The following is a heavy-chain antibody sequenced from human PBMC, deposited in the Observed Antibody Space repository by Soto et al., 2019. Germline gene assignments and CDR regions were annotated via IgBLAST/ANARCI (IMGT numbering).Heavy chain of an antibody. Sequence: SETLSLTCTVSGGSVSSGSYYWSWIRQPPGKGLEWIGYIYYSGSTNYNPSLKSRVTISVDTSKNQFSLKLSSVTAADTAVYYCARLTYYYDSSGYYYAAIFDYWGQGTLVTVSS. V-gene: IGHV4-61*01. CDR2: IYYSGST. CDR1: GGSVSSGSYY. J-gene: IGHJ4*02. D-gene: IGHD3-22*01. CDR3: ARLTYYYDSSGYYYAAIFDY.